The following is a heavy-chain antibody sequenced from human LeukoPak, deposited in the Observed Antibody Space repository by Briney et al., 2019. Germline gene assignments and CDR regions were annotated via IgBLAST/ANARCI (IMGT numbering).Heavy chain of an antibody. J-gene: IGHJ3*02. CDR3: ARDKDYFDSGGAFDI. V-gene: IGHV4-59*01. CDR2: IYYSGST. CDR1: GGSISSYY. D-gene: IGHD3-22*01. Sequence: PSETLSLTCTVSGGSISSYYWSWIRQPPGKGLEWIGYIYYSGSTNYNPSLKSRVTMLVDTSKNQFSLKLSSVTAADTAVYYCARDKDYFDSGGAFDIWGQGTMVTVSS.